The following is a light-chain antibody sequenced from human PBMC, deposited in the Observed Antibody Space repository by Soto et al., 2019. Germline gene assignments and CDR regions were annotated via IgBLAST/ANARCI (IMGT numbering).Light chain of an antibody. CDR3: QQRSSWPPIT. CDR1: QSVGSSS. Sequence: VLTQSPGTLSLSPGERATLSCRAIQSVGSSSLGWYQQKPGQAPRLLIYDASNRATGIPARFSGSGSGTDFTLTISSLEPEDFAVYYCQQRSSWPPITFGQGTRLEIK. V-gene: IGKV3-11*01. CDR2: DAS. J-gene: IGKJ5*01.